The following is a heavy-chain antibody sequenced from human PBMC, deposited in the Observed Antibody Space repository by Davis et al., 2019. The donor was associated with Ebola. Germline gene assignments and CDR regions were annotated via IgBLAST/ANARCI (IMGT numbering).Heavy chain of an antibody. CDR2: ISDSGIST. Sequence: PGGSLRLSCAASGFTFSNYAMSWVRQAPGKGLEWVSAISDSGISTYYADSVKGRFTISRDNSRSTLYLQMNSLRAEDTVVYYCAKIHDYGGNWHLFYGMDVWGQGTTVTVSS. J-gene: IGHJ6*02. CDR1: GFTFSNYA. CDR3: AKIHDYGGNWHLFYGMDV. D-gene: IGHD4-23*01. V-gene: IGHV3-23*01.